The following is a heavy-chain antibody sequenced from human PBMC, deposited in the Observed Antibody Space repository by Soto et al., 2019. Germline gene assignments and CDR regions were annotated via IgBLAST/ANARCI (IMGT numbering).Heavy chain of an antibody. V-gene: IGHV1-69*01. Sequence: QVHLVQSGAEVKKPGSSVKVSCKASGGTVSSYAITWVRQAPGKGLEWMGVFIPIFVSAHYAQKFQGRVTITADESTSTAYMELSGLRSEDTAIYYCARDLSSDSTGFRGYDLWGQGTLVTASS. D-gene: IGHD3-22*01. J-gene: IGHJ4*02. CDR2: FIPIFVSA. CDR1: GGTVSSYA. CDR3: ARDLSSDSTGFRGYDL.